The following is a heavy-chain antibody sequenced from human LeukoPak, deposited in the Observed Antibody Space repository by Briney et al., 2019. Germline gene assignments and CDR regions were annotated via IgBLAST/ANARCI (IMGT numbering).Heavy chain of an antibody. D-gene: IGHD6-19*01. V-gene: IGHV3-48*01. J-gene: IGHJ4*02. CDR3: ARSSGWYPARPLCFDY. CDR1: GFTFSSYS. Sequence: TGGSLRLSCAASGFTFSSYSMNWVRQAPGKGLEWVSYISSSSSTIYYAGSVKGRFTISRDNAKNSLYLQMNSLRAEDTAVYYCARSSGWYPARPLCFDYWGQGTLVTVSS. CDR2: ISSSSSTI.